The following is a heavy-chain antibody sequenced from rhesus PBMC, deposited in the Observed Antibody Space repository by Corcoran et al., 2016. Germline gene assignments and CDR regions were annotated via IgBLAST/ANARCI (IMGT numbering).Heavy chain of an antibody. CDR3: ARHDWVYGSGYGFDY. J-gene: IGHJ4*01. CDR2: IGGDSSYT. Sequence: EVQLAESGGGLVQPGGSLRLSCAASGFTFSGYEMHWVRQAPGKGLESVSVIGGDSSYTHYADSVKGRLTLSRDNAKNSLSLQMNSLRAEDTAVYYCARHDWVYGSGYGFDYWGQGVLVTVSS. D-gene: IGHD4-29*01. CDR1: GFTFSGYE. V-gene: IGHV3-115*02.